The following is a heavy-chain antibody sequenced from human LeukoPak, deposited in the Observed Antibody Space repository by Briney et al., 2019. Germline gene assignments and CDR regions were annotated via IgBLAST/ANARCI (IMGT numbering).Heavy chain of an antibody. Sequence: SVKVSCKASGGTFSSYAISWVRQAPGQGLEWMGGIIPIFGTANYAQKFQGRVTITADESTSTAYMELSSLRSEDTAVYYCARGPFVIVVVPAAHLFDYWGQGTLVTVSS. J-gene: IGHJ4*02. D-gene: IGHD2-2*01. V-gene: IGHV1-69*13. CDR3: ARGPFVIVVVPAAHLFDY. CDR2: IIPIFGTA. CDR1: GGTFSSYA.